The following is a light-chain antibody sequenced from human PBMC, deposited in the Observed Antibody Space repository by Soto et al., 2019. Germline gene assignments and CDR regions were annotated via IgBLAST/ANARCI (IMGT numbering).Light chain of an antibody. CDR1: QNVPSDY. CDR3: QQYGTSPVT. Sequence: EIVLTQSPGTLSLSPGERVILSCRASQNVPSDYLAWYQQKPGQPPKLLVYGPSYRSTGIPDRFSGSGSGTAFSLTISRLEPEDFAVYFCQQYGTSPVTFGGGTKVDI. CDR2: GPS. J-gene: IGKJ4*01. V-gene: IGKV3-20*01.